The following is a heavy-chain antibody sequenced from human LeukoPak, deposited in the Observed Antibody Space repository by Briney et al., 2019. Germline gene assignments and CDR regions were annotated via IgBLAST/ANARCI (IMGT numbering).Heavy chain of an antibody. J-gene: IGHJ4*02. CDR3: ARGTGAVTTETTLFDY. D-gene: IGHD4-17*01. V-gene: IGHV3-74*01. Sequence: GGSLRLSCAASGFTLSSYWMHWVRQAPGKGLVWVSRINSDGSSTSYADSVKGRFTISRDNAKNTLYLQMNSLRAEDTAVYYCARGTGAVTTETTLFDYWGQGTLVTASS. CDR1: GFTLSSYW. CDR2: INSDGSST.